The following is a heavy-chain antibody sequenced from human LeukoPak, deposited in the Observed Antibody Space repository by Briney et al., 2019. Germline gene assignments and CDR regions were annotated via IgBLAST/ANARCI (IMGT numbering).Heavy chain of an antibody. CDR1: GGSFSGYY. D-gene: IGHD3-10*01. CDR3: AGGATPGVF. Sequence: PSETLSLTCGAYGGSFSGYYWTWIRQPPGKGLEWIGEINHSGSTNYIPSLKSRVTMSLDTSKNQFSLKLTSVTAADTAVYYCAGGATPGVFWGQGTLVTVSS. J-gene: IGHJ4*02. V-gene: IGHV4-34*01. CDR2: INHSGST.